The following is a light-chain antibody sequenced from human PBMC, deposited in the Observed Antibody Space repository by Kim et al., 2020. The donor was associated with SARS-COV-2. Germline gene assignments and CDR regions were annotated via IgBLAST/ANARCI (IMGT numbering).Light chain of an antibody. CDR3: QQRSNWRT. J-gene: IGKJ1*01. Sequence: EIVLTQSPATLSLSPGERATLSCRASQRVSSYLAWYQQKPGQAPRLLIYDASNRATGIPARFSGSGSGTDFTLTISSLEPEDFAVYYCQQRSNWRTLGQGTKVDIK. CDR2: DAS. V-gene: IGKV3-11*01. CDR1: QRVSSY.